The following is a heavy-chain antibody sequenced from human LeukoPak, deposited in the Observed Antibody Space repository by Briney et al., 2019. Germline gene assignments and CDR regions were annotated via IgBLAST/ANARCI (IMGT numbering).Heavy chain of an antibody. CDR1: GFTFGDYA. CDR2: IRSKAYGGTT. V-gene: IGHV3-49*03. D-gene: IGHD6-6*01. J-gene: IGHJ6*03. CDR3: SSSPGGYYYMDV. Sequence: PGGSLRLSCTASGFTFGDYAMSWFRQAPGKGLEWVGFIRSKAYGGTTEYAASVKGRFTISRDDSKSIAYLQMNSLKTEDTAVYYSSSSPGGYYYMDVWGKGTTVPVSS.